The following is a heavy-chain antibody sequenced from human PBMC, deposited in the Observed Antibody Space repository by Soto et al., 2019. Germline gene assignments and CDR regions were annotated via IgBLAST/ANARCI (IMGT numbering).Heavy chain of an antibody. V-gene: IGHV3-21*01. D-gene: IGHD3-3*01. Sequence: GGSLRLSCAASGFTFSSYSMNWVRQAPGKGLEWVSSISSSSSYIYYADSVKGRFTISRDNAKNSLYLQMNSLRAEDTAVYYCARDGPRPADYDFWSGYYNYYYGMDVWGQGTTVTVSS. CDR1: GFTFSSYS. CDR2: ISSSSSYI. CDR3: ARDGPRPADYDFWSGYYNYYYGMDV. J-gene: IGHJ6*02.